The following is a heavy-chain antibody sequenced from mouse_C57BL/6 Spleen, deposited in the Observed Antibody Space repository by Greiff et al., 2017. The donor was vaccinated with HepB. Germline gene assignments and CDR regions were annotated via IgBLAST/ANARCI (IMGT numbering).Heavy chain of an antibody. V-gene: IGHV1-69*01. Sequence: QVQLKQPGAELVMPGASVKLSCKASGYTFTSYWMHWVKQRPGQGLEWIGEIDPSDSYTNYNQKFKGKSTLTVDKSSSTAYMQLSSLTSEDSAVYYCARREDYYGSSPFAYWGQGTLVTVSA. CDR1: GYTFTSYW. CDR3: ARREDYYGSSPFAY. D-gene: IGHD1-1*01. CDR2: IDPSDSYT. J-gene: IGHJ3*01.